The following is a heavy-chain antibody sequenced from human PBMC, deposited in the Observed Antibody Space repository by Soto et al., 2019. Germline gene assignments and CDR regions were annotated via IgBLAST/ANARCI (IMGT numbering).Heavy chain of an antibody. Sequence: PSETLSLTCTVSGGSISSYYLSWIRQPPGKGLEWIGYIYYSGSTNYNPSLKSRVTISVDTSKNQFSLKLSSVTAADTAVYYCARDQGTNWFDPWGQGTLVTVSS. J-gene: IGHJ5*02. V-gene: IGHV4-59*01. D-gene: IGHD1-1*01. CDR3: ARDQGTNWFDP. CDR2: IYYSGST. CDR1: GGSISSYY.